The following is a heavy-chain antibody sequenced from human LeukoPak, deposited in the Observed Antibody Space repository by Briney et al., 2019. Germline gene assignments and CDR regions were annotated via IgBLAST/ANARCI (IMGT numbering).Heavy chain of an antibody. CDR3: VKELSPFAY. CDR2: ISASGSTI. Sequence: GGSLRLSCAASGFTFSTHGMNWGRQAPGKGLEGVSDISASGSTIYYAHAVKGRATISRDNAKHSLYLQMNSLRDEDTAVYYCVKELSPFAYWGQGPLVTVSS. J-gene: IGHJ4*02. V-gene: IGHV3-48*02. D-gene: IGHD2-8*01. CDR1: GFTFSTHG.